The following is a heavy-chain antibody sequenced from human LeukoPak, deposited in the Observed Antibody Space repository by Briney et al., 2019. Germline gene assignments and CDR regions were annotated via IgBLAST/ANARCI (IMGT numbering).Heavy chain of an antibody. V-gene: IGHV1-18*01. CDR3: ARESSDSSGYYYGD. CDR2: ISAYNGNT. Sequence: GASVTVSCKASGYTFTSYGISWVRQAPGQGLEWMGWISAYNGNTNYAQKLQGRVTMTTDTSTSTAYMELRSLRPDDTAVYYCARESSDSSGYYYGDWGQGTLVTVSS. J-gene: IGHJ4*02. D-gene: IGHD3-22*01. CDR1: GYTFTSYG.